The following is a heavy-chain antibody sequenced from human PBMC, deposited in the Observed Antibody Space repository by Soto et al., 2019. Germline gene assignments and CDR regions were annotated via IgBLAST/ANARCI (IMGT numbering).Heavy chain of an antibody. CDR2: IYDSGST. J-gene: IGHJ4*02. CDR3: ARLSSSWYYFDY. Sequence: SETLSLTCTVSGGSITGYYWSWIRQPPGKGLEWIGYIYDSGSTNYNPSRKSRFTISVDTSNSQFSLTLSSVTDADTAVYYCARLSSSWYYFDYWGQGTLGNV. V-gene: IGHV4-59*01. D-gene: IGHD6-13*01. CDR1: GGSITGYY.